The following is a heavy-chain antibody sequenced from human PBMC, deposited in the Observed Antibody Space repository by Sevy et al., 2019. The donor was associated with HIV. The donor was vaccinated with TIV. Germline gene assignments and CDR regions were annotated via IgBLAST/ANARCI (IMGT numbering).Heavy chain of an antibody. D-gene: IGHD6-13*01. Sequence: GRSLRLSCAASGFTFSSYGMHWVRQAPGKGLEWVAFIRYDGSNKYYADSVKGRFTISRDNSKNTLYLQMNSLRAEDTAVYYCAKDYRGVIAAAGTSPLGDYWGQGTLVTVSS. CDR2: IRYDGSNK. J-gene: IGHJ4*02. CDR1: GFTFSSYG. CDR3: AKDYRGVIAAAGTSPLGDY. V-gene: IGHV3-30*02.